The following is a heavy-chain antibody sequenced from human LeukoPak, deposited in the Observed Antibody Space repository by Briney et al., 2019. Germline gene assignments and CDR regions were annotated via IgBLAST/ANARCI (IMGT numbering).Heavy chain of an antibody. V-gene: IGHV3-11*01. D-gene: IGHD3-22*01. CDR2: ISSSGSTI. J-gene: IGHJ4*02. CDR3: ARERYYYDSTYYYVKYFDY. Sequence: GGSLRLSCAASGFTFSDYYMSWIRQAPGKGLEWVSYISSSGSTIYYADSVKGRFTISRDNSKNSLYLQKNSLRAEDTAVYYCARERYYYDSTYYYVKYFDYWGQGTLVTVSS. CDR1: GFTFSDYY.